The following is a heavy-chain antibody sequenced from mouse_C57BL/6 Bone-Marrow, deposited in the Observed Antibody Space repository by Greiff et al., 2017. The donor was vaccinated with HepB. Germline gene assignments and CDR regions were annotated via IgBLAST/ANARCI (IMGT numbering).Heavy chain of an antibody. J-gene: IGHJ3*01. CDR2: IYPGSGST. D-gene: IGHD2-4*01. CDR3: ARSRRDDYPPWFAY. V-gene: IGHV1-55*01. CDR1: GYTFTSYW. Sequence: QVQLQQSGAELVKPGASVKMSCKASGYTFTSYWITWVKQRPGQGLEWIGDIYPGSGSTNYNEKFKSKATLTVDTSSSTAYMQLSSLTSEDSVVYSCARSRRDDYPPWFAYWGQGTLVTVSA.